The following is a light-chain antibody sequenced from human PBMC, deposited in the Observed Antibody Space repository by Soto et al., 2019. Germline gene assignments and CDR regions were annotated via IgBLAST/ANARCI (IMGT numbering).Light chain of an antibody. Sequence: QSALTQPRSVSGSPGQSVTISCTGTNSDVGRYNFVSWYQQLPGKANKLLISAVSQRPSGVPDRFSGSKSGNTASLTISGLQADDEADYFCYSYTASDIWVFGGGTKVTVL. CDR3: YSYTASDIWV. CDR2: AVS. V-gene: IGLV2-11*01. CDR1: NSDVGRYNF. J-gene: IGLJ3*02.